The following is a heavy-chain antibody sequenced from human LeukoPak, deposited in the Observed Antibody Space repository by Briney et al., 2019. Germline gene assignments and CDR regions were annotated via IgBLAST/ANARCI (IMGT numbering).Heavy chain of an antibody. CDR2: INPNSGGT. J-gene: IGHJ6*03. Sequence: ASVKVSCKASGYTFTGYYMHWVRQAPGQGLEWMGWINPNSGGTNYAQKFQGRVTMTRDTSISTAYMELSRLRSDDTAMYYCARDGVDTAAYYYYYMDVWGKGTTVTVSS. D-gene: IGHD5-18*01. CDR1: GYTFTGYY. CDR3: ARDGVDTAAYYYYYMDV. V-gene: IGHV1-2*02.